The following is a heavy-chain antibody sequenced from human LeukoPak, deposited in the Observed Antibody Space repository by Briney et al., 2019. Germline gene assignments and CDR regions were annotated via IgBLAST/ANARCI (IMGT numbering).Heavy chain of an antibody. CDR2: ISHRGRT. CDR3: ARGRSSMVRGYYYYYMDV. D-gene: IGHD3-10*01. V-gene: IGHV4-34*01. CDR1: GGSLSDYY. J-gene: IGHJ6*03. Sequence: SETLSLTCAVYGGSLSDYYWSWIRQSPGKGLEWIGEISHRGRTYYNLSLKSRVTISIDTSKNQFSLKLSSVTAADTAVYYCARGRSSMVRGYYYYYMDVWGKGTTVTISS.